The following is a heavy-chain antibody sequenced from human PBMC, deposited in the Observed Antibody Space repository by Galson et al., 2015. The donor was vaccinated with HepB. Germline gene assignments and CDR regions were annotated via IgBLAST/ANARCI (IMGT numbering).Heavy chain of an antibody. Sequence: SVKVSCKASGGTFSSYAISWVRQAPGQGLEWMGGIIPIFGTANYAQKFQGRVTITADESTSTAYMELSSLRSEDTAVYYCATRGTLLYAAFDIWGQGTLVTASS. CDR2: IIPIFGTA. V-gene: IGHV1-69*13. CDR1: GGTFSSYA. CDR3: ATRGTLLYAAFDI. J-gene: IGHJ3*02. D-gene: IGHD2/OR15-2a*01.